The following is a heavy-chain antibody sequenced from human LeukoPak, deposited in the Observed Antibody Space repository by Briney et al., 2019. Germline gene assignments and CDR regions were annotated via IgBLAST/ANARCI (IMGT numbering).Heavy chain of an antibody. V-gene: IGHV1-24*01. J-gene: IGHJ4*02. D-gene: IGHD3-10*01. CDR3: ATLTTAYGSGGYYFDY. Sequence: GASVKVSCKVSGYTLTELSMHWVRRAPGKGLEWMGGFDPEDGETIYAQKFQGRVTMTEDTSTDTAYMELSSLRSEDTAVYYCATLTTAYGSGGYYFDYWGQGTLVTVSS. CDR1: GYTLTELS. CDR2: FDPEDGET.